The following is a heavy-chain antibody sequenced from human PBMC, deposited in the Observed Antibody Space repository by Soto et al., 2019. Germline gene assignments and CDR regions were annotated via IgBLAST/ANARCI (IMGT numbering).Heavy chain of an antibody. CDR3: ATVFDV. V-gene: IGHV3-74*01. CDR1: GFTFRSHR. J-gene: IGHJ4*02. Sequence: EVQLVESGGGLVQPGGSLRVSCAASGFTFRSHRIHWVRQAPGKGLEWVSRIDTDGGGTSYADSVKGLFTISTDNAENTVYLQMNGLRGEDRAVYYCATVFDVWGQGTLVTVSS. CDR2: IDTDGGGT.